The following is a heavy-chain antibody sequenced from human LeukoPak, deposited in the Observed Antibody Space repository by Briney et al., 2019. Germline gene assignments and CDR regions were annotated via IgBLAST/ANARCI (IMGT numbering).Heavy chain of an antibody. D-gene: IGHD3-16*02. Sequence: GGSLRLSCAASGFTFSSYAMSWVRQAPEKGLEWVSTISGSGGGTYYADSVKGRFTISRDNSKNTLYLQMNSLRAEDTAVYYCAKDAVATYRHDAFDIWGQGTMVTVSS. J-gene: IGHJ3*02. CDR3: AKDAVATYRHDAFDI. CDR1: GFTFSSYA. V-gene: IGHV3-23*01. CDR2: ISGSGGGT.